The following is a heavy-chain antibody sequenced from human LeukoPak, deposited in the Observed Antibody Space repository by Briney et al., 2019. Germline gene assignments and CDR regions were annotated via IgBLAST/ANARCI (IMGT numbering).Heavy chain of an antibody. D-gene: IGHD3-22*01. CDR2: ISYDGSNK. CDR1: GFTFSSYG. J-gene: IGHJ4*02. CDR3: ARGPKAYYFDSSGYVFDY. V-gene: IGHV3-30*03. Sequence: PGGSLRLSCAASGFTFSSYGMHWVRQAPGKGLEWVAVISYDGSNKYYADSVKGRFTISRDNSKNTLYLQMNSLRAEDTAVYYCARGPKAYYFDSSGYVFDYWGQGTLVTVSS.